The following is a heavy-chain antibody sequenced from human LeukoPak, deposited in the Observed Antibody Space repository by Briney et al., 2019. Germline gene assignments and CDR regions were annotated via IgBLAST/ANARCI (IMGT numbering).Heavy chain of an antibody. V-gene: IGHV4-30-2*01. CDR1: GGSISSGGYY. CDR3: ARALNTYYYDSSGYYYRRGYYFDY. Sequence: SQTLSLTCTVSGGSISSGGYYWSWIRQHPGKGLEWIGYIYHSGSTYYNPSLKSRVTISVDRSKNQFSLKLSSVTAADTAVYYCARALNTYYYDSSGYYYRRGYYFDYWGQGTLVTVSS. J-gene: IGHJ4*02. D-gene: IGHD3-22*01. CDR2: IYHSGST.